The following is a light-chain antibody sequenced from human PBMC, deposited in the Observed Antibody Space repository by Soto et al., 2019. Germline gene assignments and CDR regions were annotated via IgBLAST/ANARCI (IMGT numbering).Light chain of an antibody. Sequence: EPVLTQSPATLSLSPGERATLSCRASQSISNYLAWYQQKPGQAPRLLIYGASNRATGIPARFSGSGSGTDFALTISSLEPEDFAVYYCQHRNYWLTFGGGTKVEIK. CDR3: QHRNYWLT. J-gene: IGKJ4*01. V-gene: IGKV3-11*01. CDR1: QSISNY. CDR2: GAS.